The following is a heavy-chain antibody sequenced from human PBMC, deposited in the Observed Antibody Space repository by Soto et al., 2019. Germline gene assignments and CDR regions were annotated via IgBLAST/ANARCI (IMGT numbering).Heavy chain of an antibody. D-gene: IGHD2-2*01. CDR3: ARGTVVPAAMSWFDP. J-gene: IGHJ5*02. CDR2: ISSSSSTI. Sequence: GSLRLSCAASGFTFSSYSMNWVRQAPGKGLEWVSYISSSSSTIYYADSVKGRFTISRDNAKNSLYLQMNSLRAEDTAVYYCARGTVVPAAMSWFDPWGKGNLVTVDS. V-gene: IGHV3-48*01. CDR1: GFTFSSYS.